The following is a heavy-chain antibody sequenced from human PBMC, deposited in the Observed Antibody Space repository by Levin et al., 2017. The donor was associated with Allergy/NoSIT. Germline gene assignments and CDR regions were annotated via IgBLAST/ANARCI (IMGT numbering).Heavy chain of an antibody. Sequence: PGGSLRLSCKSFGYTFPAYFIHWVRQVPGQGLEWLGWINPNSGGTKSAQKFEGRVTMTRDTSIRTAYLEVNRLTSDDTALYYCAKAGNYGDLEYWGQGTLVTVSS. J-gene: IGHJ4*02. D-gene: IGHD4-17*01. CDR1: GYTFPAYF. CDR3: AKAGNYGDLEY. V-gene: IGHV1-2*02. CDR2: INPNSGGT.